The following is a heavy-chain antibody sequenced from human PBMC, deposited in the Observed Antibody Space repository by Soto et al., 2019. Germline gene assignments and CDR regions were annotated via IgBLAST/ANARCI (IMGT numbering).Heavy chain of an antibody. CDR1: GFAFSTYG. Sequence: QVQLVESGGGVVQPGRSLRLSCVASGFAFSTYGIHWVRQAPGKGLEGVAVIWYDGSIKYYADSVKGRFTISRDNSKNTLYLQINSLRADDTAVYYCARASGPFDYWGRGTQVTVSS. CDR3: ARASGPFDY. V-gene: IGHV3-33*01. D-gene: IGHD5-12*01. CDR2: IWYDGSIK. J-gene: IGHJ4*02.